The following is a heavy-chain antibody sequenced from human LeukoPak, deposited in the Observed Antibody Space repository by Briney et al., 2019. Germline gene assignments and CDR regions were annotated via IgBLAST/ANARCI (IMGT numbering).Heavy chain of an antibody. D-gene: IGHD3-22*01. Sequence: ASVKVSCKASGYTFTSYGISWVRQAPGQGLEWMGWISAYNGNTNYARKLQGRVTMTTDTSTSTAYMELRSLRSDDTAVYYCARDKDYYDSSGYYLSYFNYWGQGTLVTVSS. J-gene: IGHJ4*02. CDR3: ARDKDYYDSSGYYLSYFNY. V-gene: IGHV1-18*01. CDR2: ISAYNGNT. CDR1: GYTFTSYG.